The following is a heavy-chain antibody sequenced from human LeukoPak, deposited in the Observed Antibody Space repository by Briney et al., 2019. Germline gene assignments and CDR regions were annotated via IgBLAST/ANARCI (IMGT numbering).Heavy chain of an antibody. CDR3: ARDEHIVVVTADDNDAFDI. CDR1: GFTFSSYA. Sequence: PGGSLRLSCAASGFTFSSYAMSWVRQAPGKGLEWVSAISGSGGSTYYADSVKGRFTISRDNSKNTLYLQMNSLRAEDTAVYYCARDEHIVVVTADDNDAFDIWGQGTMVTVSS. V-gene: IGHV3-23*01. CDR2: ISGSGGST. J-gene: IGHJ3*02. D-gene: IGHD2-21*02.